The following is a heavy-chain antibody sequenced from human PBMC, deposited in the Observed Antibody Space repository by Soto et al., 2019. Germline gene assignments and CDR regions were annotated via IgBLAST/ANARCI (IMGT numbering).Heavy chain of an antibody. CDR1: GGTFSSYA. J-gene: IGHJ4*02. D-gene: IGHD3-22*01. Sequence: SVKVSCKASGGTFSSYAISWVRQAPGQGLEWMGGIIPIFGTANYAQKFQGRVTITAGESTSTAYMELSSLRSEDTAVYYCATSSPYDSSGYCDYWGQGTLVTVSS. CDR2: IIPIFGTA. CDR3: ATSSPYDSSGYCDY. V-gene: IGHV1-69*13.